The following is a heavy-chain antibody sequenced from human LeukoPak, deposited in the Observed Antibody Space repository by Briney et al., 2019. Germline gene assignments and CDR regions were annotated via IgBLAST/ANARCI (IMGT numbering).Heavy chain of an antibody. CDR1: GYTFTDYY. CDR3: VRDYEYYDPLGHYMDV. V-gene: IGHV1-2*02. CDR2: INPNSGGT. D-gene: IGHD3-22*01. J-gene: IGHJ6*03. Sequence: GASVKVSCKASGYTFTDYYLSWVRQAPGQGLEWMGWINPNSGGTNYAQRFQGRVTMTGGTSISTAYMELSWLRSDDTAIYYCVRDYEYYDPLGHYMDVWGKGTTVTVSS.